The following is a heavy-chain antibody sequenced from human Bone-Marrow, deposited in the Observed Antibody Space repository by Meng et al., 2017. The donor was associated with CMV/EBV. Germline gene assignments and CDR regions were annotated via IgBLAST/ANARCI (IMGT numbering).Heavy chain of an antibody. J-gene: IGHJ4*02. V-gene: IGHV1-58*01. CDR2: IVVGSGNT. CDR3: ARLGYCSSTSCYTVSNYYFDY. CDR1: GFTFTSSA. Sequence: SVKVSCKASGFTFTSSAVQWVRQARGQRLEWIGWIVVGSGNTNYAQKFQERVTITRDMSTSTAYMELSSLRSEDTAVYYCARLGYCSSTSCYTVSNYYFDYWGQGTLVTVSS. D-gene: IGHD2-2*02.